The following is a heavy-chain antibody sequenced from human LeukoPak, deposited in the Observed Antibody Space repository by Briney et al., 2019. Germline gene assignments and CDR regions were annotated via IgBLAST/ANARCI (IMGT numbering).Heavy chain of an antibody. CDR2: IYYSGST. CDR3: ARRSGSYRAGAEYFQH. Sequence: SEALSLTCTVSGGSISSSSYYWGWIRQPPGKGLEWIGSIYYSGSTYYNPSLKSRVTISVDTSKNHFSLRLSSVTAADTAVYYCARRSGSYRAGAEYFQHWGQGTLVTVSS. J-gene: IGHJ1*01. V-gene: IGHV4-39*01. D-gene: IGHD1-26*01. CDR1: GGSISSSSYY.